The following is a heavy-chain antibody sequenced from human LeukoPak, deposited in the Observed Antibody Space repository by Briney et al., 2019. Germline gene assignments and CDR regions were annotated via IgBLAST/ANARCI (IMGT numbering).Heavy chain of an antibody. CDR3: AKDKEGTSSIYWYFFDY. J-gene: IGHJ4*02. CDR2: ISGSTIST. D-gene: IGHD2-8*02. CDR1: GFTFSSYA. Sequence: AGGSLRLSCAASGFTFSSYAVSWVRQAPGKGLEWVSGISGSTISTHYADSVKGRFTISRDNSKNTLYLQMNSLRAEDTAVYYCAKDKEGTSSIYWYFFDYWGQGTLVTLSS. V-gene: IGHV3-23*01.